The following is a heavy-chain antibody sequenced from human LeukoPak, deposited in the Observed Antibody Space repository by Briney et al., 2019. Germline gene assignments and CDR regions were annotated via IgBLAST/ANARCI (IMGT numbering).Heavy chain of an antibody. D-gene: IGHD3-10*01. V-gene: IGHV3-21*01. J-gene: IGHJ4*02. CDR2: ITSSSSYI. CDR1: GFTFDDYA. CDR3: ARAYGSGSYYDY. Sequence: GGSLRLSCAASGFTFDDYAMHWVRQAPGKGLEWVSSITSSSSYIYYADSVKGRFTISRDNAKNSLYLQMTTLRAEDTAVYYCARAYGSGSYYDYWGQGTLVTVSS.